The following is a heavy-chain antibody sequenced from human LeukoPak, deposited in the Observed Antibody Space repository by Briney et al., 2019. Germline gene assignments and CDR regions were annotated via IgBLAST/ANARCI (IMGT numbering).Heavy chain of an antibody. V-gene: IGHV3-30*03. J-gene: IGHJ4*02. D-gene: IGHD6-6*01. CDR2: ISYDGSNK. Sequence: GGSLRLSCAASGFTFSSYGMHWVRQAPGKGLEWVAVISYDGSNKYYADSVKGRFTISRDNSKNTLYLQMNSLRTEDTAVYYCARDLQQLVLSYFDYWAREPWSPSPQ. CDR3: ARDLQQLVLSYFDY. CDR1: GFTFSSYG.